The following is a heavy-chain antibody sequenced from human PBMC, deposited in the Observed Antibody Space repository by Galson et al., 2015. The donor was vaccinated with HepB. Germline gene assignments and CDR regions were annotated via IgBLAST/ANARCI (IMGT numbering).Heavy chain of an antibody. J-gene: IGHJ4*02. CDR2: ISYDGSNK. CDR3: AKGEWGVCDY. Sequence: SLRLSCAASGFTFSSYGMHWVRQAPGKGLEWVAVISYDGSNKYYADSVKGRFTISRDNSKNTLYLQMNSLRAEDTAVYYCAKGEWGVCDYWGQGTLVTVSS. CDR1: GFTFSSYG. V-gene: IGHV3-30*18. D-gene: IGHD3-16*01.